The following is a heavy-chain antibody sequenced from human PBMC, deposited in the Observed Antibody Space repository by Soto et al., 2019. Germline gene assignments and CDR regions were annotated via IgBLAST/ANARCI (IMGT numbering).Heavy chain of an antibody. Sequence: GGSLRLSCAASGFTFSSYAMSWVRQAPGKGLEWVSAISGSGGSTYYADSVKGRFTISRDNSKNTLYLQMNSLRAEDTAVYYCAKDLLTSAAAASYYYYGMDVWGQGTTVTVSS. J-gene: IGHJ6*02. V-gene: IGHV3-23*01. D-gene: IGHD6-13*01. CDR3: AKDLLTSAAAASYYYYGMDV. CDR2: ISGSGGST. CDR1: GFTFSSYA.